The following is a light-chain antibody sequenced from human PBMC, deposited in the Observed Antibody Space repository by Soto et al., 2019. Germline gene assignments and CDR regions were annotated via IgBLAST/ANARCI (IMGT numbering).Light chain of an antibody. V-gene: IGLV1-40*01. J-gene: IGLJ1*01. Sequence: QSVLAQPPSVSGAAGQSVTISCSGSSSNIGAGYDVHWYQQFPGGAPKSLMFGGYNRPLGVPNRFSGYRSGSSASLAIAGLQPEDDAFYYCQDYDDGPSGSVFGTGPQVTVL. CDR3: QDYDDGPSGSV. CDR1: SSNIGAGYD. CDR2: GGY.